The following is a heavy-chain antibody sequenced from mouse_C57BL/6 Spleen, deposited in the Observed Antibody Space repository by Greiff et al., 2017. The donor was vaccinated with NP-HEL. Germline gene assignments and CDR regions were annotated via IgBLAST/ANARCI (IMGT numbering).Heavy chain of an antibody. CDR3: ARWGTRYPDY. CDR1: GYTFTDYN. CDR2: INPNNGGT. V-gene: IGHV1-22*01. Sequence: VQLKQSGPELVKPGASVKMSCKASGYTFTDYNMHWVKQSHGKSLEWIGYINPNNGGTSYNQKFKGKATLTVNKSSSTGYMELRSLTSEEYAVYYCARWGTRYPDYWGQGTTLTVSA. D-gene: IGHD2-14*01. J-gene: IGHJ2*01.